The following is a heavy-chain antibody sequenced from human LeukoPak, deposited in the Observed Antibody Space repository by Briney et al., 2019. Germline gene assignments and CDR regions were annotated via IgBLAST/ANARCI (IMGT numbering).Heavy chain of an antibody. V-gene: IGHV5-51*01. Sequence: GESLKISCKGSGYGSTYYCIAWARHVPGQGLEWMGLLYHRDSEIRNTPSFQCRVTISADKSINTAYLQWRSLNAAHTTMYYCARLSRITMVRRAMDAWGQGTAVTVSS. J-gene: IGHJ6*02. CDR1: GYGSTYYC. CDR2: LYHRDSEI. CDR3: ARLSRITMVRRAMDA. D-gene: IGHD3-10*01.